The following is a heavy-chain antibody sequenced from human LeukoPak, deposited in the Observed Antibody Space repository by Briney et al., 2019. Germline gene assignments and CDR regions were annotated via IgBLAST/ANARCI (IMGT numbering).Heavy chain of an antibody. D-gene: IGHD2-21*01. CDR2: IHHSGST. V-gene: IGHV4-39*07. CDR1: GGSISSSRYY. J-gene: IGHJ4*02. CDR3: ARGFRGGAHDY. Sequence: SETLSLTCTVSGGSISSSRYYGGWIRQPPGKGLEWIGMIHHSGSTYYNPSLKSRVTISGDTSKNQFSLKLISVTAADTAVYYRARGFRGGAHDYWGQGTLVTVSS.